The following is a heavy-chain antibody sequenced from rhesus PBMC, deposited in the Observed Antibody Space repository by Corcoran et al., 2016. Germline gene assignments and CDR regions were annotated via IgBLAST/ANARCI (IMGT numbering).Heavy chain of an antibody. CDR2: ITDSGTT. Sequence: QVQLQESGPGLVKPSETLSLTCAVSGGSISSGYYYWSWIRQPPGKGLEWIAYITDSGTTSYTPSLKRRVTISRDTSKNQVSLKLSSVTAADTAIYYCAATYNWNYYDGLDSWGQGVVVTVSS. CDR1: GGSISSGYYY. J-gene: IGHJ6*01. D-gene: IGHD1-26*01. CDR3: AATYNWNYYDGLDS. V-gene: IGHV4-122*02.